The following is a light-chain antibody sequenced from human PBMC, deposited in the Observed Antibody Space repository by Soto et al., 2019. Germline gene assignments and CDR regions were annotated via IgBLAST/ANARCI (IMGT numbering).Light chain of an antibody. J-gene: IGLJ2*01. CDR1: KLGDKY. CDR3: QAWDSSKEV. V-gene: IGLV3-1*01. Sequence: SYELTQPPSVSVSPGQTASITCSGDKLGDKYACWYQQKPRQSPVLVIYQDSKRPSGIPERFSGSNSGNTATLTISGTQAMDEADYYCQAWDSSKEVFGGGTKVTVL. CDR2: QDS.